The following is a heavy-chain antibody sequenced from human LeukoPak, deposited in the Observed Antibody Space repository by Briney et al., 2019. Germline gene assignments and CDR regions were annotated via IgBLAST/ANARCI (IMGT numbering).Heavy chain of an antibody. Sequence: GGSLRLSCAASGFTFSSYAMSWVRQAPGKGLEWVSAISGSGGSTYYADSVKGRFTISRDNSKNTLYLQMNSLRAEDTAVYYCAKATTVTYYYYYGMDVWGQGTLVTVSS. D-gene: IGHD4-17*01. CDR2: ISGSGGST. CDR1: GFTFSSYA. V-gene: IGHV3-23*01. J-gene: IGHJ6*02. CDR3: AKATTVTYYYYYGMDV.